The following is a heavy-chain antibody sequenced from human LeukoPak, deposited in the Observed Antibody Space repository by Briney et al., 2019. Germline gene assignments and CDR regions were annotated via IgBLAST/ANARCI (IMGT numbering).Heavy chain of an antibody. J-gene: IGHJ4*02. CDR3: ARDTIFGVVTYFDY. CDR2: IYYSGST. V-gene: IGHV4-31*03. CDR1: GGSITGGSYY. Sequence: SETLSLTCTVSGGSITGGSYYWSWIRQHPGKGLEWIGYIYYSGSTYYNPSLKSRVTISVDTSKNQFSLKLSSVTAADTAVYYCARDTIFGVVTYFDYWGQGTLVTVSS. D-gene: IGHD3-3*01.